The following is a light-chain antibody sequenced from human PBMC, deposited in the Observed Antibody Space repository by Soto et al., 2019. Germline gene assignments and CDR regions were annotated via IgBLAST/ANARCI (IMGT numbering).Light chain of an antibody. Sequence: QSVLTQPPSASGTPGQRVTISCSGSSSNIGNNHVYWYQQLPGTAPKLLMSETSQRPSGVPNRFTASKYGSSASLAISGLRSEDEAAYYCAAWDGGLSRPLFGGGTKVTVL. CDR3: AAWDGGLSRPL. CDR1: SSNIGNNH. V-gene: IGLV1-47*01. CDR2: ETS. J-gene: IGLJ3*02.